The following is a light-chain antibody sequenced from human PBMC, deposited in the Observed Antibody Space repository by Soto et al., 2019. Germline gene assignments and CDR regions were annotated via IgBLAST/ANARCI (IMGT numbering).Light chain of an antibody. CDR2: SNN. Sequence: QSVLTQPPSASGTPGQRVTISCSGSSSNIGSNTVNWYQQLPGTAPKLLIYSNNQRPSWVPDRFSGSKSGTSASLAISGLQSEDEAEYYCSAWDDSLNGVVFGGGTKLTVL. CDR3: SAWDDSLNGVV. CDR1: SSNIGSNT. V-gene: IGLV1-44*01. J-gene: IGLJ2*01.